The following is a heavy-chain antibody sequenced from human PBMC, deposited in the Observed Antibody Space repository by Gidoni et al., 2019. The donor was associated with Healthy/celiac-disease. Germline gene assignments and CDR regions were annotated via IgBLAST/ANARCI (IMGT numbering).Heavy chain of an antibody. CDR1: GFTFSGSA. V-gene: IGHV3-73*02. CDR3: TRPTAMADY. D-gene: IGHD5-18*01. CDR2: IRSKANSDAT. Sequence: EVQLVESGGGLVQPGGSLTLSCAASGFTFSGSAMHWVRQASGKGLEWVGRIRSKANSDATEYAASVKGRFTISRDDSKNTAYLQMNSLKTEDTAVYYCTRPTAMADYWGQGTLVTVSS. J-gene: IGHJ4*02.